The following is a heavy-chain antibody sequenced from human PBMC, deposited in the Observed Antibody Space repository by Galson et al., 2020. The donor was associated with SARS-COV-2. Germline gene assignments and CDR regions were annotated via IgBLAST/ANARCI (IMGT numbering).Heavy chain of an antibody. CDR3: ARPIYYDSSGQTPDLDV. Sequence: GESLKISCKASGYSFTSHWIGWVRQMPGKGLEWMGNIYPGDSDTRYSPSFQGQVTISADKSSSTAYLQWSSLKASDTAMYYCARPIYYDSSGQTPDLDVWGQGTTVTVS. V-gene: IGHV5-51*01. D-gene: IGHD3-22*01. CDR1: GYSFTSHW. J-gene: IGHJ6*02. CDR2: IYPGDSDT.